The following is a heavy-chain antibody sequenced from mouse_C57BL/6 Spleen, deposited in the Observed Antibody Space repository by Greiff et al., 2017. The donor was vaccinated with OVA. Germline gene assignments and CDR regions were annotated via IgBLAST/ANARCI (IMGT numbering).Heavy chain of an antibody. CDR1: GFNIKDDY. CDR2: IDPENGDT. V-gene: IGHV14-4*01. J-gene: IGHJ2*01. D-gene: IGHD2-3*01. CDR3: TPDGYYGY. Sequence: VQLQQSGPELVRPGASVKLSCTASGFNIKDDYMHWVKQRPEQGLEWIGWIDPENGDTEYASKFQGKATITADTSSNTAYLQLSSLTSEDTAVYYCTPDGYYGYWGQGTTLTVSS.